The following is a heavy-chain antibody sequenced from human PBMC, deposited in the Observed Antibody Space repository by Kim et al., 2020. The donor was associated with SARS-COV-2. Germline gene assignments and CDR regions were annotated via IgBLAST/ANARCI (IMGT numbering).Heavy chain of an antibody. J-gene: IGHJ4*02. Sequence: NYAQKFPGWVTMTGDTSISTAYMELSRLRSDDTAVYYCARSYDPAPPFDYWGQGTLVTVSS. D-gene: IGHD5-12*01. CDR3: ARSYDPAPPFDY. V-gene: IGHV1-2*04.